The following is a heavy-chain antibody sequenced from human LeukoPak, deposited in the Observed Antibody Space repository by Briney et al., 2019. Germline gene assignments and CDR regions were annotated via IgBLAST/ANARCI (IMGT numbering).Heavy chain of an antibody. CDR3: TRGQTEVGAKYCFDH. V-gene: IGHV3-49*04. CDR1: GFTFGDYA. CDR2: IRSKVYVRTT. J-gene: IGHJ4*02. D-gene: IGHD1-26*01. Sequence: GGSLRLSCTTSGFTFGDYALNWARQAPGKGLEWVGFIRSKVYVRTTEYAASGKVRFTVATDDSKSIAYLQMDSMNTEATAVYYCTRGQTEVGAKYCFDHWGQGTPVTVSS.